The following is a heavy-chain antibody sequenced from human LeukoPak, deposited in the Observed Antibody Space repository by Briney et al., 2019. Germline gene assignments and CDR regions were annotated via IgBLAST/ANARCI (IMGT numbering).Heavy chain of an antibody. V-gene: IGHV6-1*01. J-gene: IGHJ4*02. CDR1: GDSVSSNSAA. D-gene: IGHD6-19*01. CDR2: TYYRSKWYY. Sequence: SQTLSLTCAISGDSVSSNSAAWNWIRQSPSRGLEWLGRTYYRSKWYYESAESVKSRVTITSDTSKNQFSLHLNSVTPEDTAVYFCARGVYSSGRPYDYWGQRSLVTVSS. CDR3: ARGVYSSGRPYDY.